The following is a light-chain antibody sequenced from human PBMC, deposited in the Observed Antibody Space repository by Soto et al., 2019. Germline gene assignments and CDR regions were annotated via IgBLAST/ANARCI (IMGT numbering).Light chain of an antibody. CDR3: QKYNGAPWT. Sequence: DTQMTQSPSSLSASVGDRVSITCRASQGITNYLAWYQQKAGKAPKLLIYAASTLQSGVPSRFSGSGSGTDFSLTISSLQPEDVATYYCQKYNGAPWTFGQGTKVEIK. J-gene: IGKJ1*01. CDR2: AAS. CDR1: QGITNY. V-gene: IGKV1-27*01.